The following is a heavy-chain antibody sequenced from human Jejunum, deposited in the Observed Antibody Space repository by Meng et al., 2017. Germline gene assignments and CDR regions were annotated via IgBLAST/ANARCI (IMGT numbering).Heavy chain of an antibody. D-gene: IGHD4-17*01. V-gene: IGHV3-23*01. Sequence: GESLKISCVGSGFSFEKYALMWVRQPPGKGLEWVSAIRCRGVSTYSTESVRGRFTISRDNSKTVLYLQMNVLRAEDTAVYYCARDPNGDYVGAFEFWGQGTMVTVSS. J-gene: IGHJ3*01. CDR2: IRCRGVST. CDR3: ARDPNGDYVGAFEF. CDR1: GFSFEKYA.